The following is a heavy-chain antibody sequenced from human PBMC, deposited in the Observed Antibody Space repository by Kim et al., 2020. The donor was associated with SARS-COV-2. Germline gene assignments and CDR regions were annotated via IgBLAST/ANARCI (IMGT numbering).Heavy chain of an antibody. Sequence: GGSLRLSCAASGFTFSSYAMHWVRQAPGKGLEWVAVISYDGSNKYYADSVKGRFTISRDNSKNTLYLQMNSLRAEDTAVYYCARDWAYYYDSSGYSRRGVQHWGQGTLVTVSS. V-gene: IGHV3-30*04. CDR1: GFTFSSYA. J-gene: IGHJ1*01. CDR3: ARDWAYYYDSSGYSRRGVQH. D-gene: IGHD3-22*01. CDR2: ISYDGSNK.